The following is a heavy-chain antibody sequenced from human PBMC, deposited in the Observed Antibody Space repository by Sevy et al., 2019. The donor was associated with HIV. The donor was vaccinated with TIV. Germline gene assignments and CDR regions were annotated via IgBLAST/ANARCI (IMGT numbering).Heavy chain of an antibody. Sequence: ASVKVSCKASGYTFTNYGISWVRQAPGQGLEWMGWITTYNGNTNYAQKLQGRVTMTTDTSTSTAYMELRSLRSDDTAVYYCARVSTPWGSGYYGPEAFDIWGQETMVTVSS. CDR2: ITTYNGNT. V-gene: IGHV1-18*04. J-gene: IGHJ3*02. CDR1: GYTFTNYG. D-gene: IGHD3-22*01. CDR3: ARVSTPWGSGYYGPEAFDI.